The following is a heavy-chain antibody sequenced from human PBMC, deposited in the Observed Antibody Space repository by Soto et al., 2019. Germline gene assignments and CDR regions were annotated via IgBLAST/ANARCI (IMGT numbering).Heavy chain of an antibody. Sequence: GASVKVSCKASGYTFTTYGISWVRQAPGQGLEWMGWISAYNGNTNYAQKLQGRVTMTRDTSTSTAYMELSSLRSEDTAVYYCAITEADIVATMIYWGQGTLVTVSS. CDR2: ISAYNGNT. J-gene: IGHJ4*02. CDR1: GYTFTTYG. V-gene: IGHV1-18*01. D-gene: IGHD5-12*01. CDR3: AITEADIVATMIY.